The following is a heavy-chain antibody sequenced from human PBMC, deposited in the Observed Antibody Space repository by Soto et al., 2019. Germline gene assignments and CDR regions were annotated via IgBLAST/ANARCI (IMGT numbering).Heavy chain of an antibody. J-gene: IGHJ4*02. Sequence: GGSLRLSCVVSGFTFDDYAMHWVRQAPGGDLEWVSGINCNSADIGYADSVKGRFTISRDNAKNALYLQMTSLRSEDTAFYYCARDPSVTAIGRADHWGQGTLGTVSS. CDR3: ARDPSVTAIGRADH. V-gene: IGHV3-9*01. CDR1: GFTFDDYA. CDR2: INCNSADI. D-gene: IGHD5-18*01.